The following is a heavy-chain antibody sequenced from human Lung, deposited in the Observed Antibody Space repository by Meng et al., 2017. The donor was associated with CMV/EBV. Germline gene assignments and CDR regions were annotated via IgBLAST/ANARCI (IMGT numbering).Heavy chain of an antibody. Sequence: LXXTVPGGSIGSSSYYWGWIRQPPGRGLEWIGTIYYSGSTYYNPSLKSRVTISLDTSKNQFSLKLSSVTAADTAVYYCAREGTMVRGVYYYYYGMDVXGQGXTVTVSS. J-gene: IGHJ6*02. D-gene: IGHD3-10*01. CDR3: AREGTMVRGVYYYYYGMDV. CDR1: GGSIGSSSYY. CDR2: IYYSGST. V-gene: IGHV4-39*07.